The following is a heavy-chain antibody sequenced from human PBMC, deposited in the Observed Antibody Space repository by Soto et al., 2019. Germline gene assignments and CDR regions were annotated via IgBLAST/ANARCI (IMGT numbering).Heavy chain of an antibody. Sequence: ESGGGVVQPGRSLRLSCAASGFIFSSYAMNWVRQAPGNGLEWVALISYDGSKKYYADSVKGRFTISRDNSRDTLYLQMNSLRAEDTAVYYCAREDHGGLLPGYYYYGMDVW. CDR1: GFIFSSYA. J-gene: IGHJ6*01. D-gene: IGHD3-16*01. CDR3: AREDHGGLLPGYYYYGMDV. V-gene: IGHV3-30-3*01. CDR2: ISYDGSKK.